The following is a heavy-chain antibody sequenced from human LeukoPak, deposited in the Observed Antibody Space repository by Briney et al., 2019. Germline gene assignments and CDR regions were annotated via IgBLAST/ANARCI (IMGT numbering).Heavy chain of an antibody. D-gene: IGHD6-19*01. Sequence: ASVKGSCKASGYTFTSYDINRVRPATGQRVEWMGWMNPNSGNTDYAQKFQGRVTMTMNTSISTAYMELSSLRSEETAVYYGARGGIAVAGTFDYWGQGTLVTVSS. CDR3: ARGGIAVAGTFDY. V-gene: IGHV1-8*01. J-gene: IGHJ4*02. CDR2: MNPNSGNT. CDR1: GYTFTSYD.